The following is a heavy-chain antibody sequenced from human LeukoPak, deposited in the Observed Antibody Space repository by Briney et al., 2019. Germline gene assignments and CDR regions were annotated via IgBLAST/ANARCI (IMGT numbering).Heavy chain of an antibody. Sequence: GGSLRLSCVASGSTFSSYAMSWVRQAPGKGLEWVSASSGSGVTTHYAGSVKGRFSISRDNSKNTLYLQMNSLRAEDTALYYCAKKVVVGATSPYSDFQDWGQGTLVTVSS. J-gene: IGHJ1*01. CDR2: SSGSGVTT. CDR1: GSTFSSYA. V-gene: IGHV3-23*01. CDR3: AKKVVVGATSPYSDFQD. D-gene: IGHD1-26*01.